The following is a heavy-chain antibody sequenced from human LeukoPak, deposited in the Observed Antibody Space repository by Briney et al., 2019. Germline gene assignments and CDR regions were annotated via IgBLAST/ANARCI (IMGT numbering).Heavy chain of an antibody. V-gene: IGHV3-21*04. CDR1: GFTFSSYS. Sequence: GGSLRLSCAASGFTFSSYSMNWVRQAPGKGLEWVSSISSSSSYIYYADSVKGRFTISRDNSKNTLYLQMNSLRAEDTAVYYCAKGRRIAVAGREGIPDYWGQGTLVTVSS. D-gene: IGHD6-19*01. J-gene: IGHJ4*02. CDR3: AKGRRIAVAGREGIPDY. CDR2: ISSSSSYI.